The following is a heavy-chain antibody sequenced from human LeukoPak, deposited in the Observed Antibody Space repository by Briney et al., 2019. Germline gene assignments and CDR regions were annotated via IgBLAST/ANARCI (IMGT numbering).Heavy chain of an antibody. CDR2: IYYSGST. CDR3: AREPGLYYYYYMDV. CDR1: GGSISSSSYY. V-gene: IGHV4-39*07. J-gene: IGHJ6*03. Sequence: RSSETLSLTCTVSGGSISSSSYYWGWIRQPPGKGLEWIGSIYYSGSTYYNPSLKSRVTISVDTSKNQFSLKLSSVTAADTAVYYCAREPGLYYYYYMDVWGKGTTVTVSS.